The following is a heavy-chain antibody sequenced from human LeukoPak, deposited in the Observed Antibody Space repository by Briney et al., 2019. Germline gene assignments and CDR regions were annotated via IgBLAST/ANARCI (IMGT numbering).Heavy chain of an antibody. J-gene: IGHJ4*02. CDR2: MNPNSGNT. V-gene: IGHV1-8*01. CDR1: VYAYTSYD. Sequence: ASVKVSCKASVYAYTSYDINCVRQATGQGLEWMGWMNPNSGNTGYAQKFQGRVTMTRNTSTSTAYMELSSLRSEDTAVYYCARWLEATTLLDYWGQGTLVTVSS. CDR3: ARWLEATTLLDY. D-gene: IGHD1-26*01.